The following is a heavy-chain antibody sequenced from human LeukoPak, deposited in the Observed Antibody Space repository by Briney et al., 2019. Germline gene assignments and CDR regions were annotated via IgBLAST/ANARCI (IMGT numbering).Heavy chain of an antibody. Sequence: GGSLRLSCTASGFPFSDYSMNWVRQAPGKGLEWISYIGISSGNTKYADSVKGRFTISADNARNSLYLQMNSLRVEDTAVYYCARDHDYAFDNWGQGTLVSVSS. J-gene: IGHJ4*02. D-gene: IGHD4-17*01. V-gene: IGHV3-48*04. CDR3: ARDHDYAFDN. CDR1: GFPFSDYS. CDR2: IGISSGNT.